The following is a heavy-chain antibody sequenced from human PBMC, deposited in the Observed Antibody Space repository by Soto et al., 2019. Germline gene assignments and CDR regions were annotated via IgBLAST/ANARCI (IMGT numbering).Heavy chain of an antibody. V-gene: IGHV4-39*01. CDR2: IYYSGST. CDR1: GDSISSRSYY. Sequence: SQTVSFTCTVTGDSISSRSYYWGWIRQTPGKGLEWIGSIYYSGSTYNNPPLRSGVSMSIDTSKDQFSLKLKSVTAADTALYYCLSYHRITMKRYSPEGFHIWCPGTLVTVSS. D-gene: IGHD3-22*01. J-gene: IGHJ3*02. CDR3: LSYHRITMKRYSPEGFHI.